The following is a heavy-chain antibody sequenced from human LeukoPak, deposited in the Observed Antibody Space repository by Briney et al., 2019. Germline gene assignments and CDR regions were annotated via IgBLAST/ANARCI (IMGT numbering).Heavy chain of an antibody. D-gene: IGHD4-17*01. CDR1: GGSLSGSDYY. V-gene: IGHV4-39*01. J-gene: IGHJ4*02. CDR3: ARHSTVTTRTITY. CDR2: IYYSGNT. Sequence: SETLSLTCSVSGGSLSGSDYYWAWIRQPPGKGLEWIGSIYYSGNTFYNPSLKRRVTISVDTSNNQFSLNLSSVTAADTAVFYCARHSTVTTRTITYWGQGTLVTVSS.